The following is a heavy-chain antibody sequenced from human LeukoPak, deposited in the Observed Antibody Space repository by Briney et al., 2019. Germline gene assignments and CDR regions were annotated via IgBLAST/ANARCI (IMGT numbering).Heavy chain of an antibody. Sequence: GGSLRLSCAASGFTVSSNYMSWVRQAPGKGLEWVSVIYSGGSTYYADSVKGRFTISRHNSKNTLYLQMNSLRAEDTAVYYCARGEIAARPIAEPSFDYWGQGTLVTVSS. J-gene: IGHJ4*02. CDR1: GFTVSSNY. CDR3: ARGEIAARPIAEPSFDY. V-gene: IGHV3-53*04. D-gene: IGHD6-6*01. CDR2: IYSGGST.